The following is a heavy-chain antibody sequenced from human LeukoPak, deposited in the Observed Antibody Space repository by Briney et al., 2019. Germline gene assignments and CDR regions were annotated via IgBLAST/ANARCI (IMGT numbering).Heavy chain of an antibody. J-gene: IGHJ6*02. V-gene: IGHV3-30*04. CDR2: ISYDGSNK. CDR1: GFTFSSYA. Sequence: GGSLRLSCAASGFTFSSYAMHWVRQAPGKGLEWVAVISYDGSNKYYADSVKGRFTISRDNSKNTLYLQMNSLRAEDTAVYYCARERGYSYGRGLYYYYGMDVWGQGTTVTVPS. CDR3: ARERGYSYGRGLYYYYGMDV. D-gene: IGHD5-18*01.